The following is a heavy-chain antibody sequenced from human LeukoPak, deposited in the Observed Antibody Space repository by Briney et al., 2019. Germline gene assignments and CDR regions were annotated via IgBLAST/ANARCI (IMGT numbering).Heavy chain of an antibody. CDR2: INHSGST. J-gene: IGHJ4*02. D-gene: IGHD3-22*01. Sequence: SETLSLTCAVYGGSFSGYYWSWIRQPPGKGLEWIGEINHSGSTNYNPSLKSRVTISVDTSKNQFSLKLSSVTAADTAVYYCARLLGPYYYDSSGYFWGFAGAVYDYWGQGTLVTVSS. CDR1: GGSFSGYY. CDR3: ARLLGPYYYDSSGYFWGFAGAVYDY. V-gene: IGHV4-34*01.